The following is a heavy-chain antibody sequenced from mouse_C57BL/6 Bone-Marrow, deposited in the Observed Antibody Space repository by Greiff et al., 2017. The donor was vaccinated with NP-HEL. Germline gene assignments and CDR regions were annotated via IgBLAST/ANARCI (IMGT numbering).Heavy chain of an antibody. CDR1: GFNIKDDY. Sequence: VQLQQSGAELVRPGASVKLSCTASGFNIKDDYMHWVKQRPEQGLEWIGWIDPENGDTEYASKFQGKATITADTSANTAYLQRSSLTSEDTAVYYWTTRRGDYWGQGTSVTVSS. J-gene: IGHJ4*01. V-gene: IGHV14-4*01. CDR3: TTRRGDY. CDR2: IDPENGDT.